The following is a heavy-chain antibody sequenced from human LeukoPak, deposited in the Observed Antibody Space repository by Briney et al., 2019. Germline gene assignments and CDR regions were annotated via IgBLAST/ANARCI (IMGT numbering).Heavy chain of an antibody. CDR3: AKGRGVCSGGSCYRTFDP. V-gene: IGHV3-30*18. CDR1: GFTFSSYG. CDR2: ISYDGSNK. Sequence: GGSLRLSCAASGFTFSSYGMHWVRHAPDKGLEWVAVISYDGSNKYYTDSVKGRFTISRDNSKNTLYLQMNSLRAEDTAVYYCAKGRGVCSGGSCYRTFDPWGQGTLVTVSS. D-gene: IGHD2-15*01. J-gene: IGHJ5*02.